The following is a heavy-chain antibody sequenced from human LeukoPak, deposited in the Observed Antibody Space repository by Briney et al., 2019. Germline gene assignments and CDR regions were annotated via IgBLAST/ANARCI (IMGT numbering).Heavy chain of an antibody. Sequence: ASETLSLTCTVSGGSMISYYWTWIRQPPGKGQEWIGYIHYSGSTNYKTSLHSRVTMSVDTSKNHFSLKLSSVTAADTALYYCARGTRMIVGGDYFDYWGQGTLVTVSS. CDR1: GGSMISYY. CDR3: ARGTRMIVGGDYFDY. V-gene: IGHV4-59*01. CDR2: IHYSGST. J-gene: IGHJ4*02. D-gene: IGHD3-22*01.